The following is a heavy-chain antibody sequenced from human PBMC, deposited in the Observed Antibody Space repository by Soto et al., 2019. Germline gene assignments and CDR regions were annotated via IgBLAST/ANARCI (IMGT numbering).Heavy chain of an antibody. J-gene: IGHJ5*02. D-gene: IGHD4-17*01. CDR1: GFTFSSYS. CDR2: ISSSSSTI. CDR3: AREGVRDYGDRNNWFDP. V-gene: IGHV3-48*01. Sequence: GGSLRLSCAASGFTFSSYSMNWVRQAPGKGLEWVSYISSSSSTIYYADSVKGRFTISRDNAKNSLYLQMNSLRAEDTAVYYCAREGVRDYGDRNNWFDPWGQGTLVTVSS.